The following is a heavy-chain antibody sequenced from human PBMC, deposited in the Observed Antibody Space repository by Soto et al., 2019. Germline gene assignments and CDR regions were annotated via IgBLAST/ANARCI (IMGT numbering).Heavy chain of an antibody. D-gene: IGHD2-15*01. CDR3: VKADCSGGSCYTNGLDY. CDR1: GFTFSSYA. CDR2: ISSNGGST. J-gene: IGHJ4*02. Sequence: PGGSLRLSCSASGFTFSSYAMHWVRQAPGKGLEYVSAISSNGGSTYYADSVKGRFTISRDNSKNTLYLQMSSLRAEDTAVYYCVKADCSGGSCYTNGLDYWGQGTLVTVS. V-gene: IGHV3-64D*06.